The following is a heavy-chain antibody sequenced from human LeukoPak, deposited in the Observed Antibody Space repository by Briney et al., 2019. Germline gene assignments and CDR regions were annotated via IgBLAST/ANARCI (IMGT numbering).Heavy chain of an antibody. D-gene: IGHD5-24*01. J-gene: IGHJ4*02. V-gene: IGHV3-7*05. CDR3: ARGGDGYNSPDFDY. CDR1: AFTLSSYW. CDR2: IKQDGSEK. Sequence: GGSLRLSCAASAFTLSSYWMHWVRQAPGRGLEWVADIKQDGSEKYYVDSVKGRFTISRDNAKNALYLQMNSLRAEDTAVYYCARGGDGYNSPDFDYWGQGTLVTVSS.